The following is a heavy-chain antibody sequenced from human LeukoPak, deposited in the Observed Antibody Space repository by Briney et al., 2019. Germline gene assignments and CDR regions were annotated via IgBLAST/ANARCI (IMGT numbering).Heavy chain of an antibody. CDR3: ARFLWFGGPFDP. V-gene: IGHV4-34*01. D-gene: IGHD3-10*01. CDR1: GGSFSGYY. J-gene: IGHJ5*02. CDR2: INHSGST. Sequence: SETLSLTCAVYGGSFSGYYWSWIRQPPGKGLEWIGEINHSGSTNYNPSLKSRVTISVDTSKNQFSLKLSSVTAADTAVYYCARFLWFGGPFDPWGQGTLVTVSS.